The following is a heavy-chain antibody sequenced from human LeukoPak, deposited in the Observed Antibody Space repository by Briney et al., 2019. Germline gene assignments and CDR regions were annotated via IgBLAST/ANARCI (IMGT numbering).Heavy chain of an antibody. CDR2: IYPGDSDT. J-gene: IGHJ4*02. V-gene: IGHV5-51*01. D-gene: IGHD4-17*01. CDR3: ARSKAVYGDYVDY. Sequence: GESLKISCKTSGYTFTGYWIGWVRQMPGKGLEWMGIIYPGDSDTRYSPSFQGQVTISADKSISTAYLQWSSLKASDTAMYYCARSKAVYGDYVDYWGQGTLVTVSS. CDR1: GYTFTGYW.